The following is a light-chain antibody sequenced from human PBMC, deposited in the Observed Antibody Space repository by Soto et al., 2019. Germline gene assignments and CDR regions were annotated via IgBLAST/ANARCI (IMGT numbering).Light chain of an antibody. CDR1: QSVSSSY. CDR2: GAS. Sequence: EIALPQSPGTLSLSPGERATLSCRASQSVSSSYLAWYQQKPGQAPRLLIYGASSRATGIPDRFSGSGSGTDFTLTISRLEPEDFAVYFCQQYGNSPPNTFGQGTKVDIK. J-gene: IGKJ2*01. V-gene: IGKV3-20*01. CDR3: QQYGNSPPNT.